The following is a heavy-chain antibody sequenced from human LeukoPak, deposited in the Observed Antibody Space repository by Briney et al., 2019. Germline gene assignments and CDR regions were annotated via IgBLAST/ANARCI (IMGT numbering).Heavy chain of an antibody. Sequence: SVKVSCRASGGTYSSNAISWVRQAPGQGLEWMGRIIPIFGTANYAQKFQGRVTITTDESTSTAYMELSSLRSEDTAVYYCARIRNGYCSGGSCYSDYWGQGTLVTVSS. CDR2: IIPIFGTA. J-gene: IGHJ4*02. CDR3: ARIRNGYCSGGSCYSDY. CDR1: GGTYSSNA. V-gene: IGHV1-69*05. D-gene: IGHD2-15*01.